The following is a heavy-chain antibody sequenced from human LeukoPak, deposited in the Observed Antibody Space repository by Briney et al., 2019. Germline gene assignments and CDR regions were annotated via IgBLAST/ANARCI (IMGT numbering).Heavy chain of an antibody. V-gene: IGHV3-48*03. J-gene: IGHJ3*01. Sequence: GGSLRLSCAASGFTFSSYEMNWVRQAPGKGLGWVSYISSSGSTIYYADSVKGRFTISRDNAKKSLYLQMNSLRAEDTAVYYCARAVAGTRNAFDLWGQGTMVTVSS. D-gene: IGHD6-19*01. CDR1: GFTFSSYE. CDR3: ARAVAGTRNAFDL. CDR2: ISSSGSTI.